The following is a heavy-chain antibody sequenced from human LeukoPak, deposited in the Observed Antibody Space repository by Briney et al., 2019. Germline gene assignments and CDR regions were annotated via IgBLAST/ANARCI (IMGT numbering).Heavy chain of an antibody. CDR1: GFTFSNPW. Sequence: PGGSLRLSCTASGFTFSNPWMTWVRRVPGRGLEWVANIKEDGTDKQYVDSVRGRFTISRDNGKNLVFLQMDGLRAEDTGVYHCVRESDVWSGPGIGRPLDVWGKGTTVTVSS. V-gene: IGHV3-7*01. D-gene: IGHD3-3*01. J-gene: IGHJ6*04. CDR2: IKEDGTDK. CDR3: VRESDVWSGPGIGRPLDV.